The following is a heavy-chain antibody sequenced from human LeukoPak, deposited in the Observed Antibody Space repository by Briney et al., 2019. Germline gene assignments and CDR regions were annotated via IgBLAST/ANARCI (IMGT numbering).Heavy chain of an antibody. V-gene: IGHV3-21*01. CDR2: ISSSSSYI. CDR3: ASEDLTGYYIWYFQH. CDR1: GFTFSSYS. J-gene: IGHJ1*01. Sequence: SGGSLRLSCAASGFTFSSYSMSWVRQAPGKGLEWVSSISSSSSYIYYADSVKGRFTISRDDAKNSLYLQMNSLRAEDTAVYYCASEDLTGYYIWYFQHWGQGTLVTVSS. D-gene: IGHD3-9*01.